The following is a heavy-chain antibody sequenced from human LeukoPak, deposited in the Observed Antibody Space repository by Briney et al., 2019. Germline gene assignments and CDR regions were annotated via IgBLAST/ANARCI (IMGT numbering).Heavy chain of an antibody. Sequence: GGSLRLSCAASGFTFSSYSMNWVRQAPGKGLEWVSSISSSSSYIYYADSVKGRFTISRDNAKNSLYLQMNSLRAEDTAVNYCARNPKASGRHPLDYWGQGTLVTVSS. CDR3: ARNPKASGRHPLDY. J-gene: IGHJ4*02. D-gene: IGHD3-10*01. V-gene: IGHV3-21*01. CDR2: ISSSSSYI. CDR1: GFTFSSYS.